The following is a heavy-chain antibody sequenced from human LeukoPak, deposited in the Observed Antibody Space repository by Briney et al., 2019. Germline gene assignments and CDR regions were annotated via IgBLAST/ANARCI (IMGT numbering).Heavy chain of an antibody. CDR3: ARDASPPFSGSYFDY. D-gene: IGHD1-26*01. Sequence: GGSLRLSCATSGFTFSNYAMHWVRQAPGKGLEWVGIISNDGSNKYYADSVKGRFTISRDNSKNTLYLQMNSLRGDDTAVYYCARDASPPFSGSYFDYWGQGTLVTVSS. V-gene: IGHV3-30*04. CDR1: GFTFSNYA. CDR2: ISNDGSNK. J-gene: IGHJ4*02.